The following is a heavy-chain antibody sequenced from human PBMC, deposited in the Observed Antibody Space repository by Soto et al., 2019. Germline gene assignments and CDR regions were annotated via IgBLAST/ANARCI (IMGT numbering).Heavy chain of an antibody. V-gene: IGHV3-23*01. J-gene: IGHJ4*02. CDR2: ISGRADST. CDR1: GFTFDSYA. CDR3: GRGFCGSTSCYYEY. Sequence: GGSLRLSCAASGFTFDSYAMNWVRQAPGTGLEWVSAISGRADSTYYADSVRGRFTISRDNSKNTLYLEVNSLRAEDTAVYYCGRGFCGSTSCYYEYWGPGTLVTVPS. D-gene: IGHD2-2*01.